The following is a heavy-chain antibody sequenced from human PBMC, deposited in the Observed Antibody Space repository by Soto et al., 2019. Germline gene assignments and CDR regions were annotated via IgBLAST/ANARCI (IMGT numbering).Heavy chain of an antibody. V-gene: IGHV3-23*01. J-gene: IGHJ4*02. D-gene: IGHD5-12*01. CDR3: AKDWGMATILDY. CDR2: ISGSGGST. Sequence: PEGSLRLSCAASGFTFSSYAMSWVRQAPGKGLEWVSAISGSGGSTYYADSVKGRFTISRDNSKNTLYLQMNSLRAEDTAVYYCAKDWGMATILDYWGQGTLVTVSS. CDR1: GFTFSSYA.